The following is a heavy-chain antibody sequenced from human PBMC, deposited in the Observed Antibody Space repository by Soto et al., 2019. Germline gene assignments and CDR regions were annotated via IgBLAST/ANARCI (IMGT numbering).Heavy chain of an antibody. CDR3: ARDPPYYDSSGTFDY. Sequence: HPGGSLRLSCAASGFTFSSYGMHWVRQAPGKGLEWVAVIWYDGSNKYYADSVKGRFTISRDNSKNTLYLQMNSLRAEDTAVYYCARDPPYYDSSGTFDYWGQGTLVTVSS. D-gene: IGHD3-22*01. CDR1: GFTFSSYG. J-gene: IGHJ4*02. V-gene: IGHV3-33*01. CDR2: IWYDGSNK.